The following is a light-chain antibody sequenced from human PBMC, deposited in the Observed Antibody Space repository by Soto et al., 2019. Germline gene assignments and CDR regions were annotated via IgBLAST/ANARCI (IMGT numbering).Light chain of an antibody. CDR3: QQYASAPLT. CDR1: QSVAKNY. J-gene: IGKJ4*01. Sequence: EIVLTQSPGTLSLSPGEGATHSCRASQSVAKNYLAWYKQKPGQAPRLLIYDASSRATDIPDRFSGSGSETDFTLTISGLEPEDFAVYYCQQYASAPLTFGGGTEVEIK. CDR2: DAS. V-gene: IGKV3-20*01.